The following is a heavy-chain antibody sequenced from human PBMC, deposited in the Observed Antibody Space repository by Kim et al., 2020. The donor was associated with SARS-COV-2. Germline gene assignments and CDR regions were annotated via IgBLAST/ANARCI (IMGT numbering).Heavy chain of an antibody. Sequence: SVKVSCKASGGTFSSYAISWVRQAPGQGLEWMGRIIPILGIANYAQKFQGRVTITADKSTSTAYMELSSLRSEDTAVYYCAREGPGVPLGRVFDYWGQGTLVTVSS. V-gene: IGHV1-69*04. CDR3: AREGPGVPLGRVFDY. D-gene: IGHD2-2*01. CDR2: IIPILGIA. J-gene: IGHJ4*02. CDR1: GGTFSSYA.